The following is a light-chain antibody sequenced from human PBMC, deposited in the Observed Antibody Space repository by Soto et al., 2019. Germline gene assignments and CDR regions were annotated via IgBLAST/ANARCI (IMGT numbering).Light chain of an antibody. CDR2: GAS. CDR1: QSVRTK. J-gene: IGKJ5*01. Sequence: ETVMTQSPATLSVSPGERATLYCRASQSVRTKLAWYQQKPGQAPRLLIYGASSRATGIPARFSGSRSGTEFTLTISSLQSEDSGVYYCQQYNKWPAEITFGQGTRLEIK. V-gene: IGKV3D-15*01. CDR3: QQYNKWPAEIT.